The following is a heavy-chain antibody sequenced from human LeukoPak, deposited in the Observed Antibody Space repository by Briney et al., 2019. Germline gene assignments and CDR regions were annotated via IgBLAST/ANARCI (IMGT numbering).Heavy chain of an antibody. Sequence: GGPLRLSCAASGFTFSSYEMQWVRQAPGKGLQWVSYVSGSGTIIYYADSVKGRFTISRDNAKNSLYLQMSSLRAEDTAVYYCARGGLYSSTLGYWGQGTLVTVSS. CDR2: VSGSGTII. D-gene: IGHD6-19*01. CDR1: GFTFSSYE. CDR3: ARGGLYSSTLGY. J-gene: IGHJ4*02. V-gene: IGHV3-48*03.